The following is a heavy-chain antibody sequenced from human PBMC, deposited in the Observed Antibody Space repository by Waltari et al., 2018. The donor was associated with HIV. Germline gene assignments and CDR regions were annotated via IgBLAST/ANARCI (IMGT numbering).Heavy chain of an antibody. CDR3: AREFGTIDNFDY. CDR1: VSPFSSHT. Sequence: EVQLVESGGGLVQPGGSLRLSCAASVSPFSSHTIIWVRQAPGKGLEWLSYISSSSRTIYYADSVEGRFTVSRDNARNSAYLQMNSLKVEDTAVYYCAREFGTIDNFDYWGQGTLVSVSS. D-gene: IGHD3-16*01. V-gene: IGHV3-48*01. J-gene: IGHJ4*01. CDR2: ISSSSRTI.